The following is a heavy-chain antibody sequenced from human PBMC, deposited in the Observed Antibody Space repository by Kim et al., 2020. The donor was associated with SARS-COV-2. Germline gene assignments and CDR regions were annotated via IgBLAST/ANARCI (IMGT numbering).Heavy chain of an antibody. J-gene: IGHJ4*02. Sequence: GGSLRLSCAASGFTFSDYYMSWIRQAPGKGLEWVSYISSSSSYTNYADSVKGRITISRDNVKNSLYLQMNSLRAEDTAVYYCARGTRQSIASAGTIDYWGQGTLVTVSS. CDR3: ARGTRQSIASAGTIDY. V-gene: IGHV3-11*06. CDR2: ISSSSSYT. D-gene: IGHD6-13*01. CDR1: GFTFSDYY.